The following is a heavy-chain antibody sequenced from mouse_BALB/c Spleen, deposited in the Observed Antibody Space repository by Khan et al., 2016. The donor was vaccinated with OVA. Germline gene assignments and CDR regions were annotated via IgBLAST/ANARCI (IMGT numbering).Heavy chain of an antibody. CDR2: ISTYYGDA. CDR1: GYTLTDYA. CDR3: ARCSRRYLDV. J-gene: IGHJ1*01. V-gene: IGHV1S137*01. Sequence: QVQLQQSGAELVRPGVSVKISCKGSGYTLTDYAMHWVQQSHAKSLEWLGVISTYYGDASYNQKLTGKATMTVDTSSSTAYMELARLTSEEYAIYCCARCSRRYLDVWGAGTTVTVSS. D-gene: IGHD3-1*01.